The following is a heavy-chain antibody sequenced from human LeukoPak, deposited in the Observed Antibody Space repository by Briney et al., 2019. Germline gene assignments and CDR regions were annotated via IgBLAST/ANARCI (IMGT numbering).Heavy chain of an antibody. D-gene: IGHD3-22*01. CDR2: IYYSGST. CDR1: GGSISSGGYY. V-gene: IGHV4-31*03. J-gene: IGHJ4*02. CDR3: ARGYYDSSGYYYFDY. Sequence: SQTLSLTCTVSGGSISSGGYYWSWIRQHPGKGLEWIGYIYYSGSTYYNPSLRSRVTISVDTSKNQFSLKLSSVTAADTAVYYCARGYYDSSGYYYFDYWGQGTLVTVSS.